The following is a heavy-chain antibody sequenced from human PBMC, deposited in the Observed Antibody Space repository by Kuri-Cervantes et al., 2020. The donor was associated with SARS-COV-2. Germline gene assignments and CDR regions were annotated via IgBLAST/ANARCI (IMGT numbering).Heavy chain of an antibody. CDR2: INPDGSYT. D-gene: IGHD1-1*01. Sequence: GESLKISCAASGFTFSGHWIHWVRQAPGKGLVWVSRINPDGSYTNNADSVKGRFTLSRDNAKNTLFLQMNSLRAEDTAVYYCVRDGDHWNFDYWGQGTLVNGAS. CDR3: VRDGDHWNFDY. V-gene: IGHV3-74*01. CDR1: GFTFSGHW. J-gene: IGHJ4*02.